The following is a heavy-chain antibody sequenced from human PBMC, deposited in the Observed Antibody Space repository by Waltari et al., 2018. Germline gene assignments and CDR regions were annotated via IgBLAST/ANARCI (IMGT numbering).Heavy chain of an antibody. CDR2: IIPIFGTA. J-gene: IGHJ4*02. V-gene: IGHV1-69*05. Sequence: QVQLVQSGAGVNKPGSSVKVSCKAAGGTFSSYAIRWVRQARGQGLEWMGGIIPIFGTANYAQKFQGRVTITTDESTSTAYMELSSLRSEDTAVYYCARTGRYYDSSGYAPDYWGQGTLVTVSS. D-gene: IGHD3-22*01. CDR3: ARTGRYYDSSGYAPDY. CDR1: GGTFSSYA.